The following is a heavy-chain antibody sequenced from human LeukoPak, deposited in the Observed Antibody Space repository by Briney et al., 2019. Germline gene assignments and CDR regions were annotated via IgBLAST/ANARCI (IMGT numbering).Heavy chain of an antibody. CDR2: IEQDGSEK. V-gene: IGHV3-7*05. D-gene: IGHD5-18*01. J-gene: IGHJ6*02. CDR1: GFTFSTYW. CDR3: AGQYSSRPYYYYGMDV. Sequence: GGSLRLSCAASGFTFSTYWMSWVRQAPGKGLEWVANIEQDGSEKYYVDSVKGRFTISRDNAKNSLFLQMNSLRAEDTAMYYCAGQYSSRPYYYYGMDVWGQGTTVTVSS.